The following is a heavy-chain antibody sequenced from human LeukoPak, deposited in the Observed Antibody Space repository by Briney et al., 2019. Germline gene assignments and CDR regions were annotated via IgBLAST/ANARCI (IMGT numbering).Heavy chain of an antibody. CDR3: ATAGVPAALYGYYFDY. Sequence: ASVKVSCKASGYTFTSYDINWVRQATGQGLEWMGWMNPNSGNTGYAQKFQGRVTMTRDTSISTAYMELSSLRSEDTAVYYCATAGVPAALYGYYFDYWGQGTRVTVSS. CDR2: MNPNSGNT. CDR1: GYTFTSYD. V-gene: IGHV1-8*01. D-gene: IGHD2-2*01. J-gene: IGHJ4*02.